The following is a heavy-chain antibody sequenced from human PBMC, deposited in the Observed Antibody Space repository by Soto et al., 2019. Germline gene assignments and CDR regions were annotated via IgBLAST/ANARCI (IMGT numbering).Heavy chain of an antibody. CDR2: INHSGST. V-gene: IGHV4-34*01. Sequence: SETLSLTCAVYGGSFSCYYWSWIRQPPGKGLEWIGEINHSGSTNYNPSLKSRVTISVDTSRNQFSLKLSSVTAADTAVYYCARVGIQLWTHFDYWGQGTLVTVSS. D-gene: IGHD5-18*01. CDR3: ARVGIQLWTHFDY. CDR1: GGSFSCYY. J-gene: IGHJ4*02.